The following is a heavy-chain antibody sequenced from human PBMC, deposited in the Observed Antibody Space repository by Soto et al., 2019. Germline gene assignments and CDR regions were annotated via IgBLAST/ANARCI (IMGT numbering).Heavy chain of an antibody. CDR2: LNGSGTT. Sequence: PSETLSLTCAVVGGSFGEDYCSWVRQAAGGVRGWVGELNGSGTTNSNPSLTSRVTISLDKSTNPSSLTFSSVTAADTATYYCARGPEGQNDILTGYYRRHYYGMDVWGQGTTVTVSS. CDR1: GGSFGEDY. CDR3: ARGPEGQNDILTGYYRRHYYGMDV. D-gene: IGHD3-9*01. J-gene: IGHJ6*02. V-gene: IGHV4-34*01.